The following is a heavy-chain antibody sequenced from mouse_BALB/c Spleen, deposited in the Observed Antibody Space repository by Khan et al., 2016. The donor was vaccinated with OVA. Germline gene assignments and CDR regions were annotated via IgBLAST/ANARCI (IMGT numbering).Heavy chain of an antibody. CDR3: ARQPYYHYNIMDY. CDR2: IWNDGNT. Sequence: QVQLKESGPGLVAPSQSLSITCTISGFSLTNYGVHWVRQPPGKGLEWLVVIWNDGNTAYNSALKSRLTISKDNSKSQVFLKMNSLQNDDTAMYFCARQPYYHYNIMDYWGQGTSVTVSS. J-gene: IGHJ4*01. D-gene: IGHD2-10*01. V-gene: IGHV2-6-1*01. CDR1: GFSLTNYG.